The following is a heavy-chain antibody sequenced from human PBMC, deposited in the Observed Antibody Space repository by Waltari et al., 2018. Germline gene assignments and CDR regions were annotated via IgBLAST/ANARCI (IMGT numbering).Heavy chain of an antibody. J-gene: IGHJ4*02. D-gene: IGHD5-12*01. CDR3: ARAKSGYNYYFDY. CDR2: ISSSSSDI. V-gene: IGHV3-21*01. Sequence: EVQLVESGGGLVKPGGSLRLYCAASGFTLSSYSMNWVPQAPGKGLEWVSSISSSSSDIYYADSVKGRFTISRDNAKNSLYLQMNIRRAEDTAVYYCARAKSGYNYYFDYWGQGTLVTVSS. CDR1: GFTLSSYS.